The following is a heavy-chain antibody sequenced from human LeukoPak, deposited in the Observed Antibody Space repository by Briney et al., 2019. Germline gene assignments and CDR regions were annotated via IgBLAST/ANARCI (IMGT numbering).Heavy chain of an antibody. CDR2: ISWNSGSI. CDR3: AKRSGYSYGSIDY. D-gene: IGHD5-18*01. CDR1: GFTFDDYG. J-gene: IGHJ4*02. V-gene: IGHV3-9*01. Sequence: GGSLRLSCAASGFTFDDYGMHWVRQAPGKGLEWGSGISWNSGSIGYADSVKGRFTISRDNAKNSLYLQMNSLRAEDTALYYCAKRSGYSYGSIDYWGQGTLVTVSS.